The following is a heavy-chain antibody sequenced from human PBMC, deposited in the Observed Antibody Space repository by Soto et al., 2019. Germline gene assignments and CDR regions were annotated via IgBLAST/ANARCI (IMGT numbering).Heavy chain of an antibody. Sequence: PGGSLRLSCAASGFTFSSYSMNWVRQAPGKGLEWVSSISSSSSYIYYADSVKGRFTISRDNAKNSLYLQMNSLRAEDTAVYYCARDHVDIVVVPAAQGWFEPWGQGTLVTVSS. V-gene: IGHV3-21*01. J-gene: IGHJ5*02. CDR1: GFTFSSYS. CDR3: ARDHVDIVVVPAAQGWFEP. D-gene: IGHD2-2*01. CDR2: ISSSSSYI.